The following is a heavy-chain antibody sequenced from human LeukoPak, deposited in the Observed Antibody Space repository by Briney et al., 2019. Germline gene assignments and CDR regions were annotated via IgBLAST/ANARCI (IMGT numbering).Heavy chain of an antibody. CDR3: ASSRGYYDSRFDP. D-gene: IGHD3-22*01. Sequence: ASVKVSCKASGGTFSSYAISWVRQAPGQGLVWMGGIIPIFGTANYAQKFQGRVTITADESTSTAYMELSSLRSEDTAVYYCASSRGYYDSRFDPWGQGTLVTVSS. V-gene: IGHV1-69*13. CDR2: IIPIFGTA. J-gene: IGHJ5*02. CDR1: GGTFSSYA.